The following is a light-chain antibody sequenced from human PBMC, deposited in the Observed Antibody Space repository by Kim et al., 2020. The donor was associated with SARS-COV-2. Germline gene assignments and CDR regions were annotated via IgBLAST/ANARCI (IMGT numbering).Light chain of an antibody. CDR2: GAA. CDR3: QQYNNWVT. V-gene: IGKV3-15*01. J-gene: IGKJ4*01. CDR1: QSVSSN. Sequence: SVSHGEKATLYCRARQSVSSNLAWYQQQPGQAPRLLVYGAAPRATGIPARFSGSGSGTEFTLTIRSLQSEDIAVYYCQQYNNWVTFGGGTKVDIK.